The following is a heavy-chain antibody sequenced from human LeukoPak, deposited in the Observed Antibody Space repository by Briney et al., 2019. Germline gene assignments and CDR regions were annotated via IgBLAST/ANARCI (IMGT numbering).Heavy chain of an antibody. Sequence: GGSLRLSCVASGFTFNTHGMHWVRQAPGKGLEWVANIKQDGSEKYYVDSVKGRFTISRDNAKNSLYLQMNSLRAEDTAVYYCARVWFGEEFDAFDIWGQGTMVTVSS. CDR3: ARVWFGEEFDAFDI. J-gene: IGHJ3*02. D-gene: IGHD3-10*01. CDR2: IKQDGSEK. CDR1: GFTFNTHG. V-gene: IGHV3-7*01.